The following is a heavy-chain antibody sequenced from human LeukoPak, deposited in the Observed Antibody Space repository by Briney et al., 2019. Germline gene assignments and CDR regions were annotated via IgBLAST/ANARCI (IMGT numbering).Heavy chain of an antibody. CDR1: GYTFIGNY. J-gene: IGHJ4*02. D-gene: IGHD3-10*01. CDR3: ARNIDEWFGDLFDY. CDR2: INPNSGGT. Sequence: VASVKVSCKASGYTFIGNYMHWVRQAPGQGLEWMGWINPNSGGTNYAQKFQGRVTMTRDTSIRTAYMELSRLRSDDTAVYYCARNIDEWFGDLFDYWGQGTLVTVSS. V-gene: IGHV1-2*02.